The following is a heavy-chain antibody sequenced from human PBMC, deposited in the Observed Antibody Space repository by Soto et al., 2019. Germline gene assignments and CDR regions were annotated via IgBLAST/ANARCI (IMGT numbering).Heavy chain of an antibody. Sequence: GGSLRLSCAASGFTFSSYAMSWVRQAPGKGLEWVSAISGSGGTTYYADTVKGRCTISRDNSKNTQYLQMNSLRAEDTAVYYFLNDPPPSELYTLFLHASLPICLWG. CDR2: ISGSGGTT. V-gene: IGHV3-23*01. CDR3: LNDPPPSELYTLFLHASLPICL. J-gene: IGHJ2*01. D-gene: IGHD1-1*01. CDR1: GFTFSSYA.